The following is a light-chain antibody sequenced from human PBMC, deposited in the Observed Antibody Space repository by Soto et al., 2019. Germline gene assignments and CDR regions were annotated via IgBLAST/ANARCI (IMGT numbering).Light chain of an antibody. CDR3: QQYDNYSPLT. Sequence: DIQMTQSPSTLSASVGDRVTITCRASQSISSWLAWYQQKPGKAPKLLIYDASRLESGVPSRFSGSGSGTEFTLTIRSLQPDDFATYYCQQYDNYSPLTFGGGTKVEIK. CDR2: DAS. CDR1: QSISSW. J-gene: IGKJ4*01. V-gene: IGKV1-5*01.